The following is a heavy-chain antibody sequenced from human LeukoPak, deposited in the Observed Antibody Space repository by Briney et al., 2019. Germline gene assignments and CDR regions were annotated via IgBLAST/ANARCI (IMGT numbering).Heavy chain of an antibody. V-gene: IGHV3-74*01. CDR3: ARGLDGYSRFDY. J-gene: IGHJ4*02. CDR1: GVTFSRDW. CDR2: INSDGTGP. D-gene: IGHD5-24*01. Sequence: GGSLRLSCAASGVTFSRDWMHWVRQGPGKGLVWVSRINSDGTGPIYADSVKGRFTISRDNAKNTLYLDMNSPGAEDTAVYYCARGLDGYSRFDYWGQGTLVTVSS.